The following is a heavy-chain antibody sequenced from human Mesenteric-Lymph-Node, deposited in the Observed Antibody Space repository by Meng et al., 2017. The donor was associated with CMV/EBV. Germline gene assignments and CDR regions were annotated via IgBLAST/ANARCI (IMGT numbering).Heavy chain of an antibody. CDR3: ARDREAGTSYYYYGMDV. V-gene: IGHV3-11*01. J-gene: IGHJ6*02. CDR2: ISSSGSAI. CDR1: GFTFSDYY. D-gene: IGHD6-13*01. Sequence: GESLKISCAASGFTFSDYYMTWIRQAPGKGLEWVSYISSSGSAIYYADSLKGRFTISRDNAKNSLYLQMNSLRSEDTAVYYCARDREAGTSYYYYGMDVWGQGTTVTVSS.